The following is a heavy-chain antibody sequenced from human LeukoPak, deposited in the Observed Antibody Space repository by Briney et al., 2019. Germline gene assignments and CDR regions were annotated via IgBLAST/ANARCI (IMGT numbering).Heavy chain of an antibody. J-gene: IGHJ5*02. Sequence: SETLSLTCTVSGGSISSHSWSWIRQPAGKGLEWIGRIFTSGSTYYNASLKSRVIMSVDTSKNQFSLKLSSVTAADTAVYYCARLIKHIVVVTAILLFDPWGQGTLVTVSS. CDR3: ARLIKHIVVVTAILLFDP. V-gene: IGHV4-4*07. CDR1: GGSISSHS. CDR2: IFTSGST. D-gene: IGHD2-21*02.